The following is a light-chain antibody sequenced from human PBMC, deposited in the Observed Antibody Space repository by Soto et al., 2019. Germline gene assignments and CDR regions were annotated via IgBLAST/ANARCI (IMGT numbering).Light chain of an antibody. CDR1: SSDVGNYNY. CDR3: SSYTSSSTYV. Sequence: QSVLTQPASVSGSPGQSITISCTGTSSDVGNYNYVSWYQQHPGKAPKLMIYDVSNWPSGVSNRFSGSKSGITASLTISGLQAEDEADYYCSSYTSSSTYVFGTGTKLTVL. CDR2: DVS. V-gene: IGLV2-14*01. J-gene: IGLJ1*01.